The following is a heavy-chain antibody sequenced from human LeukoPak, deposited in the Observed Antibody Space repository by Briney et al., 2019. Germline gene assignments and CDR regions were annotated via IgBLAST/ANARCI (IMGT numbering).Heavy chain of an antibody. J-gene: IGHJ4*02. V-gene: IGHV4-4*02. CDR1: GGSISSHKW. D-gene: IGHD3-22*01. CDR2: IHYSGST. CDR3: AKRDYYDSTGYSSY. Sequence: SETLSLTCAVSGGSISSHKWWSWVRQPPGKGLEWIGEIHYSGSTNYNPSLKSRVTISVDKSKNQFSLKLSSVTAADTAVYYCAKRDYYDSTGYSSYWGQGTLVTVSS.